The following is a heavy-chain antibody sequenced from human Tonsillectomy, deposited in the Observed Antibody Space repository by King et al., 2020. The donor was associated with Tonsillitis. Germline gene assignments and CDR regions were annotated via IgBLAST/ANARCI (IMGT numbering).Heavy chain of an antibody. D-gene: IGHD2-8*02. V-gene: IGHV3-73*02. CDR1: GFTFSGSV. CDR2: IRSKANSYAT. Sequence: VQLVESGGGLVQPGGSLKLSCAVSGFTFSGSVMHWVRQASGQGLEWVGRIRSKANSYATTYGESVKGRFTISRDDSENTAYLQMNSLKTEDTAVYFCATLATGGGYWGQGTLVTVSS. J-gene: IGHJ4*02. CDR3: ATLATGGGY.